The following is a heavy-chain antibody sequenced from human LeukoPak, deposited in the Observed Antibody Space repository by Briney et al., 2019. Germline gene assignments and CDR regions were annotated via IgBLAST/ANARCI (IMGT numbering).Heavy chain of an antibody. J-gene: IGHJ4*02. Sequence: ASVKVSCKASGYTFTSYGISWVRQAPGQGLEWMGWISAYNGNTNYAQKLQGRVTMTTDTSTSTAYMELRSLRSDDTAVYYCARAQGYCSSTSCYANYWGQGTLVTVSS. CDR3: ARAQGYCSSTSCYANY. D-gene: IGHD2-2*01. CDR2: ISAYNGNT. V-gene: IGHV1-18*01. CDR1: GYTFTSYG.